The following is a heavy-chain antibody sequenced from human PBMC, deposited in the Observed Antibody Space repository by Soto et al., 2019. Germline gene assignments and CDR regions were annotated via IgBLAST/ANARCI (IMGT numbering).Heavy chain of an antibody. Sequence: RRSLRLSCGACGFIFSSYSMNWIRQATGKGPAWGSFITGSLSNTYCAHLVKGRVSSSRDNGKTSLYRQMNSLSAEDRAVYYCASDLGYYDSSGYEAYWGQGT. V-gene: IGHV3-21*01. D-gene: IGHD3-22*01. CDR3: ASDLGYYDSSGYEAY. J-gene: IGHJ4*02. CDR2: ITGSLSNT. CDR1: GFIFSSYS.